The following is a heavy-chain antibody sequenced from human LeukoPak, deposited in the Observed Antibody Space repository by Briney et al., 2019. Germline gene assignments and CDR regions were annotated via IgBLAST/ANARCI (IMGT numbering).Heavy chain of an antibody. J-gene: IGHJ4*02. D-gene: IGHD7-27*01. CDR2: INHSGST. CDR3: ARGWGPHCDY. CDR1: GGSFSGYY. V-gene: IGHV4-34*01. Sequence: SETLSLTCAVYGGSFSGYYWSWIRQPPGKGLEWIGEINHSGSTNYNPSLKSRVTISVDTSKNQFSLKLSSVTAADTAAYYCARGWGPHCDYWGQGTLVTVSS.